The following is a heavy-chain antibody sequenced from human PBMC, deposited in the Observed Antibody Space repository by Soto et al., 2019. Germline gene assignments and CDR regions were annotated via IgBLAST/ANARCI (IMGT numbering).Heavy chain of an antibody. CDR3: ARAISGYVT. CDR1: GITFTTYA. J-gene: IGHJ5*02. V-gene: IGHV1-3*01. CDR2: INAGNGNT. Sequence: QVQLVQSGTEVKKPGASVKVSCKASGITFTTYAIHWVRQAPGQGLEWMGWINAGNGNTRYSQKFQGRATLTRDTSASTAYMDLSSLTSEDAAIYYCARAISGYVTWGQGTLVTVSS. D-gene: IGHD5-12*01.